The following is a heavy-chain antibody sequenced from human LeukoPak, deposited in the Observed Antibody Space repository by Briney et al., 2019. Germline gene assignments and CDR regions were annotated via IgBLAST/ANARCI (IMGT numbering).Heavy chain of an antibody. D-gene: IGHD6-19*01. CDR2: IKSKTDDGTT. J-gene: IGHJ4*02. CDR1: GFTFSNAW. V-gene: IGHV3-15*07. Sequence: GGSLRLSCAASGFTFSNAWMNWVRQAPGKGLEWVGRIKSKTDDGTTDYAAPAKGRFTISRDDSKNTLYLQMNGLKTEDTAVYYCTTPLVAGTNYWGQGTLVTVSS. CDR3: TTPLVAGTNY.